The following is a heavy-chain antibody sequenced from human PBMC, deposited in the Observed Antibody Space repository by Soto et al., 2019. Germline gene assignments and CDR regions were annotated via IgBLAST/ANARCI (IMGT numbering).Heavy chain of an antibody. Sequence: QLQLQESGPGLVKPSETLSLTCTVSGGSISSSSYYWGWIRQPPGKGLEWIGSIYYSGSTYYNPSLKSRVTISVDTSKNQFSLKLSSVTAADTAVYYCAREFGAVRGVTLWYYYMDVWGKGTTVTVSS. CDR1: GGSISSSSYY. V-gene: IGHV4-39*02. D-gene: IGHD3-10*01. CDR3: AREFGAVRGVTLWYYYMDV. CDR2: IYYSGST. J-gene: IGHJ6*03.